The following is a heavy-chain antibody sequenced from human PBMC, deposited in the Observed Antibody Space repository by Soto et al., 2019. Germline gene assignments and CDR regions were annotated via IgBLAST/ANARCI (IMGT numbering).Heavy chain of an antibody. D-gene: IGHD3-22*01. CDR3: AREREGHYDSPGTGWSDP. Sequence: EVQLVESGGGLVKPGGSLRLSCAASGFTFSSYSMNWVRQAPGKGLEWVSSISSSSSYIYYADSVKGRFTISRDNAKNSLYLQMNSLRAEDTAVYYCAREREGHYDSPGTGWSDPWGQGTLVTVSS. CDR2: ISSSSSYI. J-gene: IGHJ5*02. CDR1: GFTFSSYS. V-gene: IGHV3-21*01.